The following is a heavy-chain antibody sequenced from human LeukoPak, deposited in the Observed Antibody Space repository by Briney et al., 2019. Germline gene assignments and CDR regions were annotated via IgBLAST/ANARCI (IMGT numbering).Heavy chain of an antibody. CDR2: IYYSGSA. D-gene: IGHD3-22*01. Sequence: SETLSLTCTVSGGSISSDDDYWSWIRQPPGRGLEWIGYIYYSGSAYYNPSLKSRVTISVDTSKNQFSLKLSSVTAADTAVYYCARWSVGYYDSSRALGLDYWGQGTLATVSS. CDR3: ARWSVGYYDSSRALGLDY. J-gene: IGHJ4*02. V-gene: IGHV4-30-4*08. CDR1: GGSISSDDDY.